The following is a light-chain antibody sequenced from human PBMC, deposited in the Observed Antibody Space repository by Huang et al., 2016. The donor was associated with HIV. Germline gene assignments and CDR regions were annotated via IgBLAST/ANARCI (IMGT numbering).Light chain of an antibody. CDR3: MQTLQTPYT. CDR2: LAN. V-gene: IGKV2-28*01. Sequence: DFVMTQSPLSLPVTPGEPASISCRSSQSLLHSNGYSYVDWYVQKPGQSPQLLNYLANSRAPRVPDRFSGSGAGVDFALKISRVEAEDVGVYYCMQTLQTPYTFGQGTKLEIK. J-gene: IGKJ2*01. CDR1: QSLLHSNGYSY.